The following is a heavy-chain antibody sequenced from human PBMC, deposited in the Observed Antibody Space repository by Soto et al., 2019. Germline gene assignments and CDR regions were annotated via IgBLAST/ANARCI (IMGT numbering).Heavy chain of an antibody. CDR3: ARGNWRYYDSSGYYYYFDY. CDR2: MNPNSGNT. Sequence: ASVKVSCKASGYTFTSYDINWVRQATGQGLEWMGWMNPNSGNTGYAQKFQGRVTMTRNTSISTAYMELSSLRSEDTAVYYCARGNWRYYDSSGYYYYFDYWGQGTLVTVSS. V-gene: IGHV1-8*01. D-gene: IGHD3-22*01. CDR1: GYTFTSYD. J-gene: IGHJ4*02.